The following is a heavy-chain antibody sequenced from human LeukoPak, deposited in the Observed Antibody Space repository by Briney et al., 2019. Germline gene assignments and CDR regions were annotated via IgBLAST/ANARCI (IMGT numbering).Heavy chain of an antibody. V-gene: IGHV1-3*01. CDR2: INAGNGNT. Sequence: ASVKVSCKASGYTFTSYAMHWVRQAPGQSLEWMGWINAGNGNTKYSQKFQGRVTITRDTSASTAYMELSSLRSEDTAVYYCARPRIYSSSWRHEEVYFDYWGQGTLVTVSS. J-gene: IGHJ4*02. CDR1: GYTFTSYA. CDR3: ARPRIYSSSWRHEEVYFDY. D-gene: IGHD6-13*01.